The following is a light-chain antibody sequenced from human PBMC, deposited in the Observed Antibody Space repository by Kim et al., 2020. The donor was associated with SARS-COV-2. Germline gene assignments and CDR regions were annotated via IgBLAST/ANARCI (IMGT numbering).Light chain of an antibody. CDR1: QSISSF. Sequence: DIQMTQSPSTLSASVGDRVTITCRASQSISSFLAWYQQKPGKAPKLLIYKASSLQSGIPSRFSGSGSGTEFTLTISSLQPDDFATYYCQQDDSYSGSFGQGTKLEI. J-gene: IGKJ2*01. CDR3: QQDDSYSGS. CDR2: KAS. V-gene: IGKV1-5*03.